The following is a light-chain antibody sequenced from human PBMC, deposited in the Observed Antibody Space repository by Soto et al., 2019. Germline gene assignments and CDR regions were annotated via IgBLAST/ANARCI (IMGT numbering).Light chain of an antibody. CDR1: QGISNY. J-gene: IGKJ1*01. CDR3: QKYNNAPRT. Sequence: DIQMTQSPSSLSASVGDTVTITCRASQGISNYLAWYQQKPGEVPNLLIYAASTLQSGVPSRFSGSGSGTDFTLTISSLRPEDLATYYCQKYNNAPRTFGQGIQVEI. CDR2: AAS. V-gene: IGKV1-27*01.